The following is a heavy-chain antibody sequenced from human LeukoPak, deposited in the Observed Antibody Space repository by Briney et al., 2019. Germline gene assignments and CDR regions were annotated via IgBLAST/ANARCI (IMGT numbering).Heavy chain of an antibody. CDR1: GGSISSYY. J-gene: IGHJ5*02. D-gene: IGHD6-13*01. Sequence: SETLSLTCTVSGGSISSYYWSWIRQPPGKGLEWIGYIYYSGSTNYNPSLKSRVTISVDTSKNQFSLKLSSVTAADTAVCYCARARGSSSWYRRNWFDPWGQGTLVTVSS. CDR2: IYYSGST. CDR3: ARARGSSSWYRRNWFDP. V-gene: IGHV4-59*01.